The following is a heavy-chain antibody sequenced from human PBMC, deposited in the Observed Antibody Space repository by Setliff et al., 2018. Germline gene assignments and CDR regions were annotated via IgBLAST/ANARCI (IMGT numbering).Heavy chain of an antibody. CDR3: AGGPRWYDSSGYYFRTDN. D-gene: IGHD3-22*01. Sequence: GGSLRLSCAASGFTFSDYTMTWVRQAPGKGLEWVSSISSISTYIYYADSMKGRFTISRDNAKNSLYLQVNSLRAEDTAVYYCAGGPRWYDSSGYYFRTDNWGQGTLVTVSS. CDR2: ISSISTYI. J-gene: IGHJ4*02. CDR1: GFTFSDYT. V-gene: IGHV3-21*01.